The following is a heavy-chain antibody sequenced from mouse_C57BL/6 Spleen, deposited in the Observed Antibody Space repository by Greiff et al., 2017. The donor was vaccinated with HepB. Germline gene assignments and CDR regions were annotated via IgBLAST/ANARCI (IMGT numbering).Heavy chain of an antibody. CDR3: ARPYYGSSYGYAMDY. CDR2: IHPNSGST. Sequence: QVQLQQPGAELVKPGASVKLSCKASGYTFTSYWMHWVKQRPGQGLEWIGMIHPNSGSTNYNEKFKSKATLTVDKSSSTAYMQLSSLTSEDSAVYYCARPYYGSSYGYAMDYWGQGTSVTGSS. J-gene: IGHJ4*01. CDR1: GYTFTSYW. D-gene: IGHD1-1*01. V-gene: IGHV1-64*01.